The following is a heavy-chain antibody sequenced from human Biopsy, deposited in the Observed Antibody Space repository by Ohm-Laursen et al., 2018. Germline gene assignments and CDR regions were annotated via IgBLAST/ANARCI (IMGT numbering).Heavy chain of an antibody. J-gene: IGHJ3*02. V-gene: IGHV4-34*01. CDR3: AKNLAVSSYALEI. Sequence: PGTLSLTCAVYGGSLSGYYWNWIRQSPGKGLEWIGEINHRGFTSNNPSLKSRVTISVDTSKNQFSLKLGSVTAADTAVYYCAKNLAVSSYALEIWGQGTMVTVSS. CDR1: GGSLSGYY. CDR2: INHRGFT. D-gene: IGHD2/OR15-2a*01.